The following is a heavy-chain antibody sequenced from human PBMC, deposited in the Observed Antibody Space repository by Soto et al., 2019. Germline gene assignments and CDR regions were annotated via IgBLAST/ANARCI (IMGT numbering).Heavy chain of an antibody. CDR2: ISYDGSNK. CDR3: ARAGSSWTPYYYYYGMDV. D-gene: IGHD6-13*01. J-gene: IGHJ6*02. V-gene: IGHV3-30-3*01. Sequence: GGSLRLSCAVSGFTFSSYAMHWVRQAPGKGLEWVAVISYDGSNKYYAGSVKGRFTISRDNSKNTLYLQMNSLRAEDTAVYYCARAGSSWTPYYYYYGMDVWGQGTTVTVSS. CDR1: GFTFSSYA.